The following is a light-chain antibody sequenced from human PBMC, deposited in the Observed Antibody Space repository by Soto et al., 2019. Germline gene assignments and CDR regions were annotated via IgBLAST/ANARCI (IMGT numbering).Light chain of an antibody. V-gene: IGKV3-15*01. CDR1: QSVSSN. CDR3: HQYNNWPRT. J-gene: IGKJ1*01. Sequence: EIVMTQSPATLSVSPGERATLSCRASQSVSSNLAWYQQKPGQAPRLLIYGASTRATGIPVRFSGSGFGTEFTLTISSLQSEDFAVYFCHQYNNWPRTFGQGTKVDIK. CDR2: GAS.